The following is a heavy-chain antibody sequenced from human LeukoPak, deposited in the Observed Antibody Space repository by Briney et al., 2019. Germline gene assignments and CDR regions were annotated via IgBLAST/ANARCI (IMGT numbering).Heavy chain of an antibody. Sequence: GASVKVSCKASGYTFTGYYVHWVRQAPGQGLEWMGWISAYYGNTKYAQNLQGRVTMAIDTSTSTAYMELRSLRSDDTAVYYCARELSGSYGPTHDSLDYWGQGTLVTVSS. J-gene: IGHJ4*02. V-gene: IGHV1-18*04. CDR1: GYTFTGYY. CDR3: ARELSGSYGPTHDSLDY. D-gene: IGHD1-26*01. CDR2: ISAYYGNT.